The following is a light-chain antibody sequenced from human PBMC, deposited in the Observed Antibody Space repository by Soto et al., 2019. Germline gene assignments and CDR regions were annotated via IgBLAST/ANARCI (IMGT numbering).Light chain of an antibody. V-gene: IGKV3-20*01. CDR2: GAS. Sequence: EIVMTPSPATLWLSPWERATLSCMASQSVSSSYLAWYQQKPGQDPRLLIYGASSRDTGIPDRFSGSGSGTDFTLTISRLEPEDFAVYYCQQYGSSPLTFGGGTKVDIK. J-gene: IGKJ4*01. CDR1: QSVSSSY. CDR3: QQYGSSPLT.